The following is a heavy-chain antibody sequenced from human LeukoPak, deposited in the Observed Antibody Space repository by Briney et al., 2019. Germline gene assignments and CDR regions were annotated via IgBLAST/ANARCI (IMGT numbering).Heavy chain of an antibody. D-gene: IGHD1-26*01. CDR3: ARDHRIVGAVDY. CDR1: GGSFSGYY. J-gene: IGHJ4*02. Sequence: SETLSLTCAVYGGSFSGYYWSWIRQPPGKGLEWIGEINHSGSTNYNPSLKSRVTISVDTSKNQFSLKLSSVTAADTAVYYCARDHRIVGAVDYWGQGTLVTVSS. V-gene: IGHV4-34*09. CDR2: INHSGST.